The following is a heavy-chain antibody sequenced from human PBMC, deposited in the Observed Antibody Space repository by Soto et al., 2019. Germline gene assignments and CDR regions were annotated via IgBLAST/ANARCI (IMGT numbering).Heavy chain of an antibody. CDR1: GGSFSDYS. J-gene: IGHJ4*02. CDR3: ARGSHKLHSYDSSGFYHYVDY. Sequence: SETLSLTCAVYGGSFSDYSWTWIRQPPGKGLEWIGEINDSGSTNYTPSLERRVTISRDTSKTRFSLKLSSVTAADTAVYYCARGSHKLHSYDSSGFYHYVDYWGQGSLVTVSS. V-gene: IGHV4-34*01. CDR2: INDSGST. D-gene: IGHD3-22*01.